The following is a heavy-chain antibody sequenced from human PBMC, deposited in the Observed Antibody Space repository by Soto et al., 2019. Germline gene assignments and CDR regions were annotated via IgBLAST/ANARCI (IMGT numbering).Heavy chain of an antibody. CDR3: GGGGYRFGKGYFLDH. CDR2: ISFSSSYT. D-gene: IGHD5-18*01. V-gene: IGHV3-11*05. Sequence: QVQLVESGGGLVKPGGSLRLSCAASGLTLSDYYMTWIRQAPGKGLEWVSDISFSSSYTNYADSVKGRFTISRDNPKNSLKLQMNSLRAGETAVYLCGGGGYRFGKGYFLDHWGQGTLVTVSS. CDR1: GLTLSDYY. J-gene: IGHJ4*02.